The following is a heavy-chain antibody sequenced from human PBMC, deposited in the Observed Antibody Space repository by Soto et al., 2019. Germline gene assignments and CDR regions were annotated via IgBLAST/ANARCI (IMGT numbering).Heavy chain of an antibody. J-gene: IGHJ6*03. CDR1: GGSISSGGYY. V-gene: IGHV4-30-4*08. Sequence: SETLSLTCTVSGGSISSGGYYWSWIRQHPGKGLEWIGYIYYSGSTYYNPSLKNRVAISVDTSKNQFSLKLSPVTAADTAVYFCARVLLYNLRRSPRSIDFWGKG. CDR3: ARVLLYNLRRSPRSIDF. D-gene: IGHD1-20*01. CDR2: IYYSGST.